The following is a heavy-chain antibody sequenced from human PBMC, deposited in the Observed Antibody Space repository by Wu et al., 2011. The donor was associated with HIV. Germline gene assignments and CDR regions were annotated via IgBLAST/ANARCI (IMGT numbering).Heavy chain of an antibody. J-gene: IGHJ6*03. V-gene: IGHV1-8*01. Sequence: QVQLVQSGAEVRKTGASVKVSCKASGYTFTSYDVNWVRQASGQGLQWLGWMNPKSNNTGYAQGFQERITMTSDTSTGTAFMELSGLTSEDTAVYYCARGGTVFGLITPRGNRNDRYYSMDVWGKGTTVTVSS. D-gene: IGHD3/OR15-3a*01. CDR2: MNPKSNNT. CDR1: GYTFTSYD. CDR3: ARGGTVFGLITPRGNRNDRYYSMDV.